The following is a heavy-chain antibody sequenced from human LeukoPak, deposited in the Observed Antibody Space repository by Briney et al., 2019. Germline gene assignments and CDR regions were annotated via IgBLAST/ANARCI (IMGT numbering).Heavy chain of an antibody. CDR2: IHPRRGDT. CDR1: GYSFTASY. V-gene: IGHV1-2*02. Sequence: AAVTVSCTTAGYSFTASYIHWVRQAPGQGNEWMGCIHPRRGDTNYAQKFHGRVTMTRDTSISTAYMELSRLRSDDTALYYCAIDEDASSDNAFDIWGQGTMVTVS. J-gene: IGHJ3*02. CDR3: AIDEDASSDNAFDI. D-gene: IGHD3-22*01.